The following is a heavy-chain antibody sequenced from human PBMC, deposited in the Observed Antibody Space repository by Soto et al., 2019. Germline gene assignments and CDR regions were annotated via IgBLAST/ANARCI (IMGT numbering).Heavy chain of an antibody. CDR2: ISYDGSNK. CDR3: ATGDHYRDKHYAFHV. Sequence: PGGSLRLSCAVSGFPFSSHAMHWVRQSPGKGLEWVAFISYDGSNKYYADSVKGRFTTSRDNSKNTLFVEMNSLRAEDTAVYFCATGDHYRDKHYAFHVWGQGTMVTVSS. J-gene: IGHJ3*01. D-gene: IGHD4-17*01. V-gene: IGHV3-30-3*01. CDR1: GFPFSSHA.